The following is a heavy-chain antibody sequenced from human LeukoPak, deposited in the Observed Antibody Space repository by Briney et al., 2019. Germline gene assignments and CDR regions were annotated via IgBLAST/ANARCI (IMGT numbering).Heavy chain of an antibody. J-gene: IGHJ4*02. CDR3: ARDTIPDY. V-gene: IGHV3-7*01. D-gene: IGHD2-2*01. Sequence: GGSLRLSCAASGFIFSNYWMTWVRQAPGKGLEWVANIKQDGSDKHYVDSVKGRLTISRDNAKNSLYLQVNGLRAEDTAVYYCARDTIPDYWGQGTLVTVSS. CDR2: IKQDGSDK. CDR1: GFIFSNYW.